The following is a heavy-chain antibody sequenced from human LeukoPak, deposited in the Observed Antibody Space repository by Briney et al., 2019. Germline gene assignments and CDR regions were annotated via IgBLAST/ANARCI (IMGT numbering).Heavy chain of an antibody. CDR2: INIGGGSI. V-gene: IGHV3-11*04. CDR3: ARAHSSGACFDY. Sequence: PGGSLRLSCAASGFTFRDYNMSWIRQAPGKGLEYISYINIGGGSIYYAGSVKGRFTISRDNAKNSLYLQMNSLRAEDTAVYYCARAHSSGACFDYWGQGTLVTVSS. J-gene: IGHJ4*02. CDR1: GFTFRDYN. D-gene: IGHD6-19*01.